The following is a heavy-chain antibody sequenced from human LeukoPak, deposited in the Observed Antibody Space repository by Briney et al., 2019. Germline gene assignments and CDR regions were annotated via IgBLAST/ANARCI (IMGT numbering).Heavy chain of an antibody. CDR2: IRFDGNTK. CDR1: ELTFIAYG. Sequence: GGSLRLSCAASELTFIAYGLHWVRQAPGKGLEWVAFIRFDGNTKYYADSVKGRFTISRDNSKNTLYLQMNSLRAEDTAVYNCARAPSATTGFDYWGQGTLVTVSS. D-gene: IGHD4-17*01. J-gene: IGHJ4*02. V-gene: IGHV3-30*02. CDR3: ARAPSATTGFDY.